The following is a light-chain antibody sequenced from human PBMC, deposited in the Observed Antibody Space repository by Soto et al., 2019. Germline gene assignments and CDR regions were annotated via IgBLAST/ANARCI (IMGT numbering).Light chain of an antibody. CDR3: QSYDCSLSGGV. J-gene: IGLJ3*02. V-gene: IGLV1-40*01. CDR2: GNS. CDR1: SSNIGAGYD. Sequence: QSVLTQPPSVSGAPGQRVTISCTGSSSNIGAGYDVHWYQQLPGTAPKLLIYGNSNRPSGVPDRFSGSKSGTSASLAITGLRAEDDADYYCQSYDCSLSGGVFGGGTELTVL.